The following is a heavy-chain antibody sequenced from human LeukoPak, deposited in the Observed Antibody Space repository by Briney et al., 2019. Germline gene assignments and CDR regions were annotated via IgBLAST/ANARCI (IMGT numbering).Heavy chain of an antibody. Sequence: PGRSLRLSCAASGFTFSSYAMHWVRQAPGKGLEWVAVISYDGSNKYYADSVKGRFTISRDNSKNTLYLQMNSLRAEDTAVYYCARPGVGDCISCFDYWGQGTLVTVSS. CDR3: ARPGVGDCISCFDY. CDR2: ISYDGSNK. CDR1: GFTFSSYA. V-gene: IGHV3-30-3*01. J-gene: IGHJ4*02. D-gene: IGHD2-21*02.